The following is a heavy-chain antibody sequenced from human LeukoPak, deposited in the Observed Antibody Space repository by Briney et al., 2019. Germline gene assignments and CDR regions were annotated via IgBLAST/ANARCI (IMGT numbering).Heavy chain of an antibody. CDR2: INHSGST. J-gene: IGHJ5*02. D-gene: IGHD6-6*01. CDR1: GGSFSGYY. V-gene: IGHV4-34*01. Sequence: SETLSLTCAVYGGSFSGYYWSWIRQPPGKGLEWIGEINHSGSTNYNPSLKSRVTISVDTSKNQFSLKLSSVTAADTAVYYCARSGAEQPVRRHNWLDPWGQGTLVTVSS. CDR3: ARSGAEQPVRRHNWLDP.